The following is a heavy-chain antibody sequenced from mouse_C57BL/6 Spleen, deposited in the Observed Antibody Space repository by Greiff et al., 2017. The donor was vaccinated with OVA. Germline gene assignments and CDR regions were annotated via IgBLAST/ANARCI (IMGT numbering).Heavy chain of an antibody. J-gene: IGHJ2*01. Sequence: ESGPGLVKPSQSLSLTCSVTGYSITSGYYWNWIRQFPGNKLEWMGYISYDGSNNYNPSLKNRISITRDPSKNQFFLKLNSVTTEDTATYYCAREGIYWGKGTTLTVSS. CDR2: ISYDGSN. CDR3: AREGIY. V-gene: IGHV3-6*01. CDR1: GYSITSGYY. D-gene: IGHD2-14*01.